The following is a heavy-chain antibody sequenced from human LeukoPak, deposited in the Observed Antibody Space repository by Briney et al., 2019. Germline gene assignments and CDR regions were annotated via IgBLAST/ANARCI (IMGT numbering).Heavy chain of an antibody. Sequence: ASVKVSCKASGYTFTGYYMHWVRQAPGQGLEWMGWINPNSGGTNYAQKFQGRVTMTRDTSISTAYMELSRLRSDDTAVYYCARDCSSTSCYTAWGQGTLVTVSP. V-gene: IGHV1-2*02. D-gene: IGHD2-2*02. CDR1: GYTFTGYY. CDR2: INPNSGGT. J-gene: IGHJ4*02. CDR3: ARDCSSTSCYTA.